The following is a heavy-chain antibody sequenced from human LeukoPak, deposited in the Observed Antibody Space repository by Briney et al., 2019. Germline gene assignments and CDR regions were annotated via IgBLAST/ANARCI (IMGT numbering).Heavy chain of an antibody. D-gene: IGHD6-13*01. Sequence: PGGSLRLSCAASGFIFDDYAMHWVRQTPGKGLEWVSGISWNSGMIVYADSVKGRFTISRDNSKNTLYLQMNSLRAEDTAVYYCANGYSSSWYPPQFDYWGQGTLVTVSS. V-gene: IGHV3-9*01. J-gene: IGHJ4*02. CDR2: ISWNSGMI. CDR1: GFIFDDYA. CDR3: ANGYSSSWYPPQFDY.